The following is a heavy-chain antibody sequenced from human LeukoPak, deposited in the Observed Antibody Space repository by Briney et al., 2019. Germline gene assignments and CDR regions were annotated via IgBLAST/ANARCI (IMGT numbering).Heavy chain of an antibody. CDR3: ARERAWDYYDSSGYCFDY. Sequence: SQTLSLTCAISEDSVSSNSAAWNWIRQSPSRGLEWLGRTYYRSKWYNDYAVSVKSRITINPDTSKNQFSLQLNSVTPEDTAVYYCARERAWDYYDSSGYCFDYWGQGTLVTVSS. V-gene: IGHV6-1*01. CDR2: TYYRSKWYN. CDR1: EDSVSSNSAA. J-gene: IGHJ4*02. D-gene: IGHD3-22*01.